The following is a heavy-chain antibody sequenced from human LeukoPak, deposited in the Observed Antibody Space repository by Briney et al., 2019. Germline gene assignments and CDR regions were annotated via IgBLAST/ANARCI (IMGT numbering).Heavy chain of an antibody. Sequence: SETLSLTCTVPGGSISSGDYYWSWIRQPPGKGLEWIGYIYYSGSTYYNPSLKSRVTISVDTSKNQFSLKLSSVTAADTAVYYCARAYYYDSSGYFSYFDYWGQGTLVTVSS. D-gene: IGHD3-22*01. CDR2: IYYSGST. V-gene: IGHV4-30-4*01. CDR1: GGSISSGDYY. CDR3: ARAYYYDSSGYFSYFDY. J-gene: IGHJ4*02.